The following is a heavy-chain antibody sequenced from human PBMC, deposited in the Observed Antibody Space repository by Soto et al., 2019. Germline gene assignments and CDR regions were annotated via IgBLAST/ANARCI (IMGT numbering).Heavy chain of an antibody. J-gene: IGHJ4*02. CDR2: ISAYNGNT. CDR3: ARIRRRTDTPEARLDF. CDR1: GYTFTSYG. D-gene: IGHD3-3*02. V-gene: IGHV1-18*04. Sequence: ASVKVSCKASGYTFTSYGISWVRQAPGQGLEWMGWISAYNGNTNYAQKLQGRVTLTTDTSTSTAYMELKSLTSDDTAVYFCARIRRRTDTPEARLDFWGQGSLVTVSS.